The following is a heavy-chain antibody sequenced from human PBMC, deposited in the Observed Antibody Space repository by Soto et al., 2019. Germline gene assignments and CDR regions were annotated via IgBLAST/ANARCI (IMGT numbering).Heavy chain of an antibody. CDR1: GYTFTGYY. D-gene: IGHD3-22*01. Sequence: QVQLVQSGAEVKKPGASVKVSCKASGYTFTGYYMHWVRQAPGQGLEWVGWINPNSGGTNYAQKFQGRVTMTRDTSTSTAYMELSRLRSDDTAVYYCARDAWYYDSSGYPSTWGQGTLVTVSS. V-gene: IGHV1-2*02. J-gene: IGHJ5*02. CDR3: ARDAWYYDSSGYPST. CDR2: INPNSGGT.